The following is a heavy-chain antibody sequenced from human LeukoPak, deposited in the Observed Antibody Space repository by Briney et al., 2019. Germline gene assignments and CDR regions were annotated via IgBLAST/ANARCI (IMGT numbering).Heavy chain of an antibody. Sequence: GGSLRLSCAASGFTFSSHAMRWVRQARGKGREGVSAISGSGGSTYYADSVKGRFTISRDNSKNTLYLQMNSLRAEDTAVYYCAKDYYDSSGYVPPDAFDIWGQGTMVTVSS. CDR2: ISGSGGST. J-gene: IGHJ3*02. CDR3: AKDYYDSSGYVPPDAFDI. CDR1: GFTFSSHA. V-gene: IGHV3-23*01. D-gene: IGHD3-22*01.